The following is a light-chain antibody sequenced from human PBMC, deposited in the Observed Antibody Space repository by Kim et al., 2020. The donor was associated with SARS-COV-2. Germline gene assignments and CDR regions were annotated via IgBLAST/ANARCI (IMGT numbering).Light chain of an antibody. CDR2: GKN. V-gene: IGLV3-19*01. CDR1: SLRKYY. J-gene: IGLJ2*01. Sequence: SSELTQDPAVFVALGQTVRITCQGDSLRKYYATWYQQKPGQAPVLLISGKNSRPSGIPDRFSGSSSGNTASLTIAGAQAEDEADYYCNSRDTTHFVIFGGGTKLAVL. CDR3: NSRDTTHFVI.